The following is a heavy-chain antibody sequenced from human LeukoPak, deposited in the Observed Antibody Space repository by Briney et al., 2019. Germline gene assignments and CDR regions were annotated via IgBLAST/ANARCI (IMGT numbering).Heavy chain of an antibody. Sequence: ASVKVFCKASGGTFSSYAISWVRQAPGQGLEWMGGIIPIFGTANYAQKFQGRVTITADESTSTAYMELSSLRSEDTAVYYCARDHYGSDSEMASDYWGQGTLVTVSS. CDR2: IIPIFGTA. J-gene: IGHJ4*02. CDR3: ARDHYGSDSEMASDY. CDR1: GGTFSSYA. D-gene: IGHD3-10*01. V-gene: IGHV1-69*13.